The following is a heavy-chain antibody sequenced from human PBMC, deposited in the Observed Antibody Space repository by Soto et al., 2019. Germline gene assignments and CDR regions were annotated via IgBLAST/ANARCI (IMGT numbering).Heavy chain of an antibody. D-gene: IGHD1-20*01. CDR1: GYSFTGYW. CDR2: IDPSDSYT. V-gene: IGHV5-10-1*01. J-gene: IGHJ5*02. Sequence: PGESLKISCKGSGYSFTGYWITWVRQMPGKGLEWMGKIDPSDSYTDYSPSFQGHVTISADKSISTAYLQWSSLKASDTAVYYCARHNPPRISLEGNRGNWLDPWGQGTLVTVSS. CDR3: ARHNPPRISLEGNRGNWLDP.